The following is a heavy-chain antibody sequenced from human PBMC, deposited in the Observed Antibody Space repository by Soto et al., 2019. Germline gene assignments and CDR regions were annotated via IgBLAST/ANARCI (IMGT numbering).Heavy chain of an antibody. V-gene: IGHV3-23*01. D-gene: IGHD3-9*01. J-gene: IGHJ6*02. Sequence: GGSLRLSCAASGFTFSSYAMSWVRQAPGKGLEWVSAISGSGGSTYYADSVKGRFTISRDNSKNTLYLQMNSLRAEDTAVYYCAHILTGYSGRYYYGMDVWGQGTTVTVSS. CDR3: AHILTGYSGRYYYGMDV. CDR2: ISGSGGST. CDR1: GFTFSSYA.